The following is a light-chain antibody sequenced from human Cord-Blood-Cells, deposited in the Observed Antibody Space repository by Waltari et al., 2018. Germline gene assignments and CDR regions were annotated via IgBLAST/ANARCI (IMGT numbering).Light chain of an antibody. CDR3: QSYDSSLSGWV. V-gene: IGLV1-40*01. J-gene: IGLJ3*02. CDR2: CNS. CDR1: SSHIGAGYD. Sequence: QSVLTQPPSVSGAPGPRVTISCTGGSSHIGAGYDVPWYQQLPGTAPKLLIYCNSNRPSGVPDRFSGSKSGTSASLAITGLLAEDEADYSCQSYDSSLSGWVFGGGTELTVL.